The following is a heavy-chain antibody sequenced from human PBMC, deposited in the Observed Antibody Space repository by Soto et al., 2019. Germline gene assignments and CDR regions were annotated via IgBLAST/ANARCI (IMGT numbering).Heavy chain of an antibody. Sequence: GGSLRLSCAASGFTFTRYSMNWVRQAPGQGLEWVSYITSKSTTIKYADSVKGRFTVSRDNAKNSLYLQLNSLRDEDTAVYYCAREMGACSDSSCYPGPYDSWGQGTLVTVSS. CDR3: AREMGACSDSSCYPGPYDS. CDR1: GFTFTRYS. J-gene: IGHJ5*02. D-gene: IGHD3-16*01. CDR2: ITSKSTTI. V-gene: IGHV3-48*02.